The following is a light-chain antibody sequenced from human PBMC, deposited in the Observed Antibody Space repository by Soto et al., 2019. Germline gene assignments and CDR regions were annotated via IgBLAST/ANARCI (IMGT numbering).Light chain of an antibody. CDR2: DAS. J-gene: IGKJ5*01. V-gene: IGKV3-11*01. CDR1: QSVGNF. CDR3: QQRSNWPPSIT. Sequence: EVVLTQSPATLSLSPGERATLSCRASQSVGNFLAWYQQKPGQAPRLLIYDASNRATGIPARFSGSGSGTDFTLTISSLQPEDFAVYYCQQRSNWPPSITLGQGTRLEIK.